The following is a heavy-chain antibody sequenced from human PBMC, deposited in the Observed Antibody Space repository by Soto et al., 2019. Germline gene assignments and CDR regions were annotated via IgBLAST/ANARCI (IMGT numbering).Heavy chain of an antibody. V-gene: IGHV1-18*01. CDR2: ISAYNGNT. Sequence: ASVKVSCKASGYTFTSYGISWVRQAPGQGLEWMGWISAYNGNTNYAQKLQGRVTMTTDTSTNTAYMELRSLRSDDTAVYYCARVYCSGGSCYLGFGWYYYGMDVWGQGTTVTVSS. J-gene: IGHJ6*02. CDR3: ARVYCSGGSCYLGFGWYYYGMDV. CDR1: GYTFTSYG. D-gene: IGHD2-15*01.